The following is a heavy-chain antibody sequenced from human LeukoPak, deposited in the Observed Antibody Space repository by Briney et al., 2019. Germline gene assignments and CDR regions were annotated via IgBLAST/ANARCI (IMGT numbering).Heavy chain of an antibody. CDR1: GCTFSSYS. CDR2: IIPIFGTA. Sequence: SVKVSCKASGCTFSSYSINWVRQAPGQGLEWMGGIIPIFGTANYAQKIQGRVTLTTDESTRTAYMELSSLRPEDTAVYYCARRSSYYDFWSGFDYWGQGTLVTVSS. D-gene: IGHD3-3*01. CDR3: ARRSSYYDFWSGFDY. J-gene: IGHJ4*02. V-gene: IGHV1-69*05.